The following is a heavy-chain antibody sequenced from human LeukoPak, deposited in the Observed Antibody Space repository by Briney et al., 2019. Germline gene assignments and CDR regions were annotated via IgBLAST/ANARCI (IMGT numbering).Heavy chain of an antibody. CDR2: IGGSSSSL. J-gene: IGHJ3*01. V-gene: IGHV3-21*01. D-gene: IGHD4-17*01. Sequence: PGGSLRLSCAASGITVSNNYMSWVRQAPGKGLEWVSSIGGSSSSLYYAESVKGRFTISRDNARNSLYLQMNSLRVEDTAVYYCAKEAGQDYGALDAFDVWGQGTMVTVSS. CDR3: AKEAGQDYGALDAFDV. CDR1: GITVSNNY.